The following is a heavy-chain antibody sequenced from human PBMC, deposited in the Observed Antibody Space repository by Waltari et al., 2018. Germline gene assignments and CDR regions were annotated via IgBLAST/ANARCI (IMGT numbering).Heavy chain of an antibody. CDR3: ASVYSSGWYWVY. D-gene: IGHD6-19*01. CDR2: INPNSGDT. CDR1: GYTFAAYY. V-gene: IGHV1-2*02. J-gene: IGHJ4*02. Sequence: QVQLVQAGAEVKKPGASVKVSCQSSGYTFAAYYMPWVRQAPGHGLGWMGWINPNSGDTKYAQGFQGRVTVTRDTSISTAYMELSRLRSDDTAIYYCASVYSSGWYWVYWGQGTLVTVSS.